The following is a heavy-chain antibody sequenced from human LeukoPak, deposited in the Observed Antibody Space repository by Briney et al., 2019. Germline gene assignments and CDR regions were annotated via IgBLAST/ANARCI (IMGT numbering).Heavy chain of an antibody. CDR3: ARQGTYSSAIGMGY. V-gene: IGHV1-46*02. J-gene: IGHJ4*02. CDR1: GYTFNNHY. D-gene: IGHD6-19*01. CDR2: INPSGGST. Sequence: GASVKVSCTASGYTFNNHYMYWVRQAPGQGLEWMGVINPSGGSTSYAQKFQGRVTMTRDTSTRTVYMEVNSLGSEDTAVYYCARQGTYSSAIGMGYWGQGTLVTVSS.